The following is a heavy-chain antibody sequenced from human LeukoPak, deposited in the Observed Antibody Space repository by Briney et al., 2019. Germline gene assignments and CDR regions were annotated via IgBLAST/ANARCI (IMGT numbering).Heavy chain of an antibody. D-gene: IGHD3-16*02. CDR2: IYYSGTT. J-gene: IGHJ4*02. CDR3: ARDLSVSSSFGS. Sequence: PSETLSLTCTVSGGSVNSGNYYWSWIRQPPGKGLEWIGYIYYSGTTNYNPSLKSRVTISLDTSKNQFSLKLSSVTAADTAVYYCARDLSVSSSFGSWGQGSLVTVSS. CDR1: GGSVNSGNYY. V-gene: IGHV4-61*01.